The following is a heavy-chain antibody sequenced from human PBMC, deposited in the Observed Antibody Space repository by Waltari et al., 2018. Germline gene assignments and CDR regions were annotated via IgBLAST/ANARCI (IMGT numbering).Heavy chain of an antibody. J-gene: IGHJ4*02. V-gene: IGHV4-59*12. CDR2: IYGGSGST. CDR3: ARDITSSLDV. CDR1: GGSISGYY. D-gene: IGHD3-16*01. Sequence: QVQLQESSPGLVKPSETLSLTCAVSGGSISGYYWSWIRQAPGKGLEWIGYIYGGSGSTSYNPSLKSRVTISIDTSKNQFSLKLSSVTAADTAVYYCARDITSSLDVWGRGVLVTVSS.